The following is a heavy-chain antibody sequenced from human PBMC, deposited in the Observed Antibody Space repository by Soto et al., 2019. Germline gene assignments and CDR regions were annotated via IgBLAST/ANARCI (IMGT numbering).Heavy chain of an antibody. J-gene: IGHJ4*02. D-gene: IGHD2-2*01. V-gene: IGHV3-30-3*01. CDR2: ISYDGSNT. CDR3: ARDQGRSITCQLDY. Sequence: GGSLRLSCAVSGFTFSTYAMHWVRQAPGKGLEWVAVISYDGSNTYYADSVKGRFTISRDNMLYLQMNSLRAEDTAVYYCARDQGRSITCQLDYWGQGTLATVSS. CDR1: GFTFSTYA.